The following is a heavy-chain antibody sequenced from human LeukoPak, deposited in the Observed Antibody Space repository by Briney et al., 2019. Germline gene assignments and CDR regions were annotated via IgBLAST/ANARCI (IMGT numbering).Heavy chain of an antibody. CDR1: GGSFGGYY. CDR3: ARGPITYYYGSGSYYIFDY. D-gene: IGHD3-10*01. V-gene: IGHV4-34*01. CDR2: INHSGST. Sequence: SETLSLTCTVYGGSFGGYYWSWIRQPPGKGLEWIGEINHSGSTNYNPSLKSRVTISVDTSKNQFSLKLSSVTAADTAVYYCARGPITYYYGSGSYYIFDYWGQGTLVTVSS. J-gene: IGHJ4*02.